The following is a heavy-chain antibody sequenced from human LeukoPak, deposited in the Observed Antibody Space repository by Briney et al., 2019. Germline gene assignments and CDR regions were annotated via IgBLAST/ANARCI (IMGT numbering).Heavy chain of an antibody. CDR3: AREGLVGAADY. D-gene: IGHD1-26*01. J-gene: IGHJ4*02. CDR1: EFTVSSNY. CDR2: IYNSGNT. V-gene: IGHV3-66*01. Sequence: PGGSLRLSCAASEFTVSSNYMSWVRQAPGKGLEWVSVIYNSGNTYYADSVKGRFTISRDNSKNTLYLQMNSLRVEDTAVYHCAREGLVGAADYWGQGTLVTVSS.